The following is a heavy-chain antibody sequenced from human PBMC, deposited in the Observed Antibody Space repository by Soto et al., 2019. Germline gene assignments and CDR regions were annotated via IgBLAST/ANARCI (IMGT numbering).Heavy chain of an antibody. CDR1: GFTFSSYW. Sequence: GGSLRLSCAASGFTFSSYWMHWVRQAPGKGLVWVSRINDGGSTYYTDSVKGRFTISRDNSKNTLYLQMNSLRAEDTAVYYCAKDTYFYDTSGYYIFDYWGQGTLVTVSS. J-gene: IGHJ4*02. CDR2: INDGGST. D-gene: IGHD3-22*01. V-gene: IGHV3-74*01. CDR3: AKDTYFYDTSGYYIFDY.